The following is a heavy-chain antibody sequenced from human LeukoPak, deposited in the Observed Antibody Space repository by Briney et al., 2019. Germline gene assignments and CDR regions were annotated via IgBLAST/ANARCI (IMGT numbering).Heavy chain of an antibody. CDR3: ARDSGPPRDSSSWYPWYNWFDP. J-gene: IGHJ5*02. V-gene: IGHV1-2*02. D-gene: IGHD6-13*01. CDR1: GYTFTGYY. CDR2: INPNSGGT. Sequence: ASVKVSCKASGYTFTGYYMHWVRQAPGQGLEWMGWINPNSGGTNYAQKFQGRVTMTRDTSISAAYMELSRLRSDDTAVYYCARDSGPPRDSSSWYPWYNWFDPWGQGTLVTVSS.